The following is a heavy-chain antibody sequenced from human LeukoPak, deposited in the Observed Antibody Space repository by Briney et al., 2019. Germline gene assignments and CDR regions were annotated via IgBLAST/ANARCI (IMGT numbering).Heavy chain of an antibody. V-gene: IGHV3-23*01. CDR2: TTSSGGGT. Sequence: GGFLRLSCAASGFTFSSYAMSWVRQAPGKGLEWVSSTTSSGGGTYYADSVKGRFTISRDNSENTLYLQMNSLRAEDTAVYYCAKDRPNYYDTSGHYYRRNGDCWGQGTLVTVSS. CDR3: AKDRPNYYDTSGHYYRRNGDC. D-gene: IGHD3-22*01. CDR1: GFTFSSYA. J-gene: IGHJ4*02.